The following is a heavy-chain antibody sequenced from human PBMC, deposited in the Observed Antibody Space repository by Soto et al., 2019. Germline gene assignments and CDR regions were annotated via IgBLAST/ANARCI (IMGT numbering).Heavy chain of an antibody. CDR2: ISGGGDYI. Sequence: LRLSCAASGVTFDSYSMNWIRQAPGKGLEWVSSISGGGDYIYYADSVRGRFTISRDNSQKSLYLQMNSLRDEDTAIYYCVRDGNKFGNWFDPWGQGTLVTVSS. CDR1: GVTFDSYS. CDR3: VRDGNKFGNWFDP. J-gene: IGHJ5*02. V-gene: IGHV3-21*01. D-gene: IGHD2-15*01.